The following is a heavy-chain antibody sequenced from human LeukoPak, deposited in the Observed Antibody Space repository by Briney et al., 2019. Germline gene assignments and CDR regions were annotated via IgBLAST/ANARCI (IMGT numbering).Heavy chain of an antibody. CDR3: SRGRSSPDS. V-gene: IGHV3-49*03. D-gene: IGHD1-26*01. J-gene: IGHJ5*01. CDR2: IRSNAYGETT. CDR1: GFTFRDYD. Sequence: GGSLRLSCTTSGFTFRDYDMIWFRQAPGKGLVWVGFIRSNAYGETTEYAASLKVRITISRDDSKTIAYLQMSSLKTEDKAVYYCSRGRSSPDSWGQGTLVTVSS.